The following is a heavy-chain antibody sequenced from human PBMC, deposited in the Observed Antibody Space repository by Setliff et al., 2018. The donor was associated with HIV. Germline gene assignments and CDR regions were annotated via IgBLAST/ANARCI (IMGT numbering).Heavy chain of an antibody. Sequence: PSETLSLTCTVSGGSISGGSYYWSWIRQPAGKGLEWIGHIYTSGSTNYNPSLKSRLTISLDTSKNKFSLKLSSVTAADTAVYYCAREPDYSNYYWFDPWGQGTLVTVSS. CDR2: IYTSGST. CDR3: AREPDYSNYYWFDP. J-gene: IGHJ5*02. V-gene: IGHV4-61*09. D-gene: IGHD4-4*01. CDR1: GGSISGGSYY.